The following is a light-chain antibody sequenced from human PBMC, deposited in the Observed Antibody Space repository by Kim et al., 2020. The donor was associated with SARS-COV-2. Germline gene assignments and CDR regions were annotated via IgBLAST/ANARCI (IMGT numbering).Light chain of an antibody. CDR1: QHISYY. CDR2: DVS. J-gene: IGKJ1*01. CDR3: QQYDDLVWT. Sequence: DTQMTQSPSSLSASVGDRVTITCQASQHISYYLNWYQQKPGKAPKLLIYDVSKLDTGVPSRFSGGRSGTQFTFTISSLRPEDVGTYYCQQYDDLVWTFGQGTKLEI. V-gene: IGKV1-33*01.